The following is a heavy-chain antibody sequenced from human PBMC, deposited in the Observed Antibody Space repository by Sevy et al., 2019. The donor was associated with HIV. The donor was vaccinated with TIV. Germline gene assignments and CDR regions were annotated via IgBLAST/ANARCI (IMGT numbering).Heavy chain of an antibody. Sequence: GGSLRLSCAASGFTFRTYWMSWVRQAPGKGLEWVAIIKPDGSDKNYMDSVKGRFTISRDNAKNSLYLHVSSLRAEDTAVYYCARLSSPMPDSGWYDFFDHWGQGTLVTVSS. CDR1: GFTFRTYW. D-gene: IGHD6-19*01. J-gene: IGHJ4*02. CDR3: ARLSSPMPDSGWYDFFDH. CDR2: IKPDGSDK. V-gene: IGHV3-7*01.